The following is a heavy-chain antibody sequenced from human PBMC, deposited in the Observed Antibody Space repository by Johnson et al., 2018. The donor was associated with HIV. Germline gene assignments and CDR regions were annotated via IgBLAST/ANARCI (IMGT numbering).Heavy chain of an antibody. Sequence: QVQLVESGGGLVQPGGSLRLSCAASGFTFSSYAMHWVRQAPGKGLEWVAVILYDGSNKYYADSVKGRFTISRDNSKNTLYLQMNSLRAEDTAVYYCAKDKDAFDIWGQGTMVTVSS. CDR3: AKDKDAFDI. CDR1: GFTFSSYA. V-gene: IGHV3-30*04. J-gene: IGHJ3*02. CDR2: ILYDGSNK.